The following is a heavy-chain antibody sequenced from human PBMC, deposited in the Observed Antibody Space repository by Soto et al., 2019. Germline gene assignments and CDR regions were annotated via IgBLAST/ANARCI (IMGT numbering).Heavy chain of an antibody. J-gene: IGHJ4*02. CDR2: IIPIFGTA. V-gene: IGHV1-69*13. D-gene: IGHD3-22*01. Sequence: SVKVSCKASGGTFSSYAISWVRQAPGQGLEWMGGIIPIFGTANYAQKFPGRVTITADESTSTAYMELSSLRSEDTAVYYCARDYYDSSGYSYWGQGTLVTVSS. CDR1: GGTFSSYA. CDR3: ARDYYDSSGYSY.